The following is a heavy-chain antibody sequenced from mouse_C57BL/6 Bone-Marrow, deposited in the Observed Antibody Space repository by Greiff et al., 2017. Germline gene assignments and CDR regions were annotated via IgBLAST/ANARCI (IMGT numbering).Heavy chain of an antibody. CDR3: ARYGYYDSYGYFDV. CDR1: GYSFTDYN. CDR2: INPNYGTT. J-gene: IGHJ1*03. V-gene: IGHV1-39*01. Sequence: EVQLQQSGPELVKPGASVKISCKASGYSFTDYNMNWVKQSNGKSLEWIGVINPNYGTTSYNQKFKGKATLTVDQSSSTAYMQLNRLTSEDSAVYYGARYGYYDSYGYFDVWGTGTTVTVSS. D-gene: IGHD2-3*01.